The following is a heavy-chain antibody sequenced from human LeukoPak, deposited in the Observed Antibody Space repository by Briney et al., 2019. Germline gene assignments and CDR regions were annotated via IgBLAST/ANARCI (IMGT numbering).Heavy chain of an antibody. CDR1: GFTFSSYG. V-gene: IGHV3-21*01. D-gene: IGHD3-3*01. J-gene: IGHJ4*02. CDR2: ISSSSSYI. CDR3: ARDPYYDFWSGYKIPVRNDY. Sequence: GGSLRLSCAASGFTFSSYGMSWVRQAPGKGLEWVSSISSSSSYIYYADSVKGRFTISRDNAKNSLYLQMNSLRAEDTAVYYCARDPYYDFWSGYKIPVRNDYWGQGTLVTVSS.